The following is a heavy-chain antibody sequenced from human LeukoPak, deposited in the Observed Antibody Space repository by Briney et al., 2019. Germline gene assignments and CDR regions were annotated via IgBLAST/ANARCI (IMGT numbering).Heavy chain of an antibody. CDR2: IYYSGST. D-gene: IGHD2-2*01. Sequence: SETLSLTCTVSGGSISSYYWSWIRQPPGKGLEWIGYIYYSGSTNYNPSLKSRVTISVDTSKNQFSLKLSSVTAADTAVYYCARAIVPAAIISPGWFDPWGQGTLVTVSS. V-gene: IGHV4-59*01. CDR3: ARAIVPAAIISPGWFDP. CDR1: GGSISSYY. J-gene: IGHJ5*02.